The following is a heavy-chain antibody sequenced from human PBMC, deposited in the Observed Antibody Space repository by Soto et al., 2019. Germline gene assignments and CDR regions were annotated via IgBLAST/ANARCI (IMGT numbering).Heavy chain of an antibody. V-gene: IGHV1-69*01. CDR1: GGTFSSYA. Sequence: QVQLVQSGAEVKKPGSSVKVSCKASGGTFSSYAISWVRQAPGQGLEWMGGIIPIFGTANYAQKFQGRVTITEDESTSTAYMVLSSLSAEDTAVYYGASLRSIAAANWFDPCGQGTLVIVSS. CDR2: IIPIFGTA. D-gene: IGHD6-6*01. J-gene: IGHJ5*02. CDR3: ASLRSIAAANWFDP.